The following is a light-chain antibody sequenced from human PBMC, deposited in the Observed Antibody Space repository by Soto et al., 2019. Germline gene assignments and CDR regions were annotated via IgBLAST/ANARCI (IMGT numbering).Light chain of an antibody. V-gene: IGLV2-14*01. CDR3: SSYTSRSTQV. CDR1: SSDVGGYNY. Sequence: QSALTQPASVSGSPGQSITISCTGTSSDVGGYNYVSWYQQHPGKAPKLMIYEVSNRPSGVANRFSGSKSGNTASLTISVLQAEDDADYYCSSYTSRSTQVFGTGTKLTVL. CDR2: EVS. J-gene: IGLJ1*01.